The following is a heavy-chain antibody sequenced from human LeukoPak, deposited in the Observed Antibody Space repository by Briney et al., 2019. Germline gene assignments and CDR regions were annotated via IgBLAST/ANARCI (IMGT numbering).Heavy chain of an antibody. CDR1: GGSISSYY. J-gene: IGHJ6*03. V-gene: IGHV4-59*01. Sequence: SETLSLTCTVSGGSISSYYWSWIRQPPGKGLEWIGYIYYSGSTNYNPSLKSRVTISVDTSKNQFSLKLNSVTAADTAVYYCARETSQKGAHYMDVWGKGTTVTISS. CDR2: IYYSGST. CDR3: ARETSQKGAHYMDV. D-gene: IGHD3-16*01.